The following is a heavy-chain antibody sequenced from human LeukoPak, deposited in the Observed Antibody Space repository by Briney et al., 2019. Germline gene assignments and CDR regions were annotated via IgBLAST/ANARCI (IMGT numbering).Heavy chain of an antibody. Sequence: SETLSLTCSVSGGSIWSSYWSWIRQPAGKGREWIGRIYTSGGTYYNPSLKSRITMSVDTSKNQFSLRLRSVTAADTAVYYCVRYTDILTGYSSINWFDPWGQGTLVTVSS. CDR3: VRYTDILTGYSSINWFDP. D-gene: IGHD3-9*01. V-gene: IGHV4-4*07. CDR2: IYTSGGT. J-gene: IGHJ5*02. CDR1: GGSIWSSY.